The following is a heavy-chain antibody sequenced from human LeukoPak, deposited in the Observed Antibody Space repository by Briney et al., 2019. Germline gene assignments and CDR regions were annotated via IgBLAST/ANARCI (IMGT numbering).Heavy chain of an antibody. D-gene: IGHD6-13*01. Sequence: GRSLRLSCAASGFTFSSYGMHWVRQAPGKGLEWVAVISYDGSNKYYADSVKGRFTISRDNSKNTLYLQMNSLRAEDTAVYYCAKQQQLVLGAFDIWGQGTMVTVSS. CDR2: ISYDGSNK. V-gene: IGHV3-30*18. CDR1: GFTFSSYG. CDR3: AKQQQLVLGAFDI. J-gene: IGHJ3*02.